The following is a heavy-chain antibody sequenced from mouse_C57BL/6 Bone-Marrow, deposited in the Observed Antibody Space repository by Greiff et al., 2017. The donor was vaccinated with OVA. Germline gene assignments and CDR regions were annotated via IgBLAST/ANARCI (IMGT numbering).Heavy chain of an antibody. CDR1: GFTFSDYY. CDR3: ARRSDYYGSRYWYFDV. V-gene: IGHV5-12*01. CDR2: ISNGGGST. J-gene: IGHJ1*03. Sequence: EVMLVESGGGLVQPGGSLKLSCAASGFTFSDYYMYWVRQTPEKRLEWVAYISNGGGSTYYPDTVKGRFTISRDNAKNTLYLQMSRLKSEDTAMYYCARRSDYYGSRYWYFDVWGTGTTVTVSS. D-gene: IGHD1-1*01.